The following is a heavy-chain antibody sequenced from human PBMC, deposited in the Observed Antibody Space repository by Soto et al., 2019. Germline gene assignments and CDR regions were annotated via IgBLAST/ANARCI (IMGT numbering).Heavy chain of an antibody. Sequence: QPGGSLRLSCAVSGFPFSTYWMSWFRQLSGKGLEWVANINQDGSVTNYVDSVRGRFTISRDNAKNSLYLQMNSLRVEDTAIYYSWSTTYNPSIKSRVTISVDTSKNQFSLKLSSVTAADTAVYYCARDRGEAETYYDFLNGYNTYGMYVLAQGTTVPVSS. CDR2: INQDGSVT. J-gene: IGHJ6*02. CDR3: WSTTYNPSIKSRVTISVDTSKNQFSLKLSSVTAADTAVYYCARDRGEAETYYDFLNGYNTYGMYV. D-gene: IGHD3-10*01. CDR1: GFPFSTYW. V-gene: IGHV3-7*01.